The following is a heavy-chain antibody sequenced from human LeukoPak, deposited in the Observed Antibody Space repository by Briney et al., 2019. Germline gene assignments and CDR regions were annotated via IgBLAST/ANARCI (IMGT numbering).Heavy chain of an antibody. Sequence: SETLSLTCTVSGGSISSYYWSWIRQPAGKGLEWIGRIYFTGSTNYNPSVKSRVTMSKDTSKNQFSLKLSSVTAADTAVYYCARVAYGDYYFDHWGQETLVTVSS. V-gene: IGHV4-4*07. CDR2: IYFTGST. J-gene: IGHJ4*02. CDR3: ARVAYGDYYFDH. D-gene: IGHD4-17*01. CDR1: GGSISSYY.